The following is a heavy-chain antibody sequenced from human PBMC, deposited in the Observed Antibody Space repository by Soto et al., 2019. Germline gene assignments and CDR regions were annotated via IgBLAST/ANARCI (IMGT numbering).Heavy chain of an antibody. V-gene: IGHV5-51*01. Sequence: GDSLKISCKGSGYSFTSYSIGWVRQMPGKGLEWMGIIYPGDSDTRYSPSFQGQVTISVDKSISTAYLQWSSLKAADTAVYYCARVEDLRVRGTYNWFDPWGQGTLVTVSS. CDR3: ARVEDLRVRGTYNWFDP. J-gene: IGHJ5*02. CDR2: IYPGDSDT. D-gene: IGHD3-10*01. CDR1: GYSFTSYS.